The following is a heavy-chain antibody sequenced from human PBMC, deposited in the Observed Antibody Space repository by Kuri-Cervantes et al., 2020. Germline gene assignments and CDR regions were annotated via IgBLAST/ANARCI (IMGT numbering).Heavy chain of an antibody. Sequence: SVKVSCKASGGTFSSYAISWVRQAPGQGLEWMGGIIPIFGTANYAQKFQGRVTITADKSTSTAYMELSSLRSEDTAVYYCAKGGGDIVVVPAAKRKNAFDIWGQGTMVTVSS. CDR1: GGTFSSYA. CDR3: AKGGGDIVVVPAAKRKNAFDI. D-gene: IGHD2-2*01. J-gene: IGHJ3*02. V-gene: IGHV1-69*06. CDR2: IIPIFGTA.